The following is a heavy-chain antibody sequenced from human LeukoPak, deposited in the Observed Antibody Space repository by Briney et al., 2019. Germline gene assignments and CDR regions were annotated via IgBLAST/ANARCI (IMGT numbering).Heavy chain of an antibody. Sequence: HSGGSLRLSCAASGFTVSSKYMSWVRQAPGKGLEWVSVIYSGGNTYYADSVKGRFTISRDNSKNTVNLQMNSLRAEDTAVYYCARGYCSGGSCYYYMDVWGKGTTVTVSS. V-gene: IGHV3-66*01. CDR2: IYSGGNT. D-gene: IGHD2-15*01. CDR1: GFTVSSKY. CDR3: ARGYCSGGSCYYYMDV. J-gene: IGHJ6*03.